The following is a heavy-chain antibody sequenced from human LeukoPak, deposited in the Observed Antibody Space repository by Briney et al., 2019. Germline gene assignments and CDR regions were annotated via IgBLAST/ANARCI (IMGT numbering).Heavy chain of an antibody. CDR2: IYWNDEK. V-gene: IGHV2-5*01. J-gene: IGHJ4*02. D-gene: IGHD3-16*01. Sequence: SGPTLVNPTQTLTLTCTFSGFSLTTHGVGVGWVRQPPGKALEWLALIYWNDEKRYSPSLKSRITITRDTSKNQVVLTMTNVDAVDTGTYYCVHRYTVVLSEYFDYWGQGTLVTVSS. CDR3: VHRYTVVLSEYFDY. CDR1: GFSLTTHGVG.